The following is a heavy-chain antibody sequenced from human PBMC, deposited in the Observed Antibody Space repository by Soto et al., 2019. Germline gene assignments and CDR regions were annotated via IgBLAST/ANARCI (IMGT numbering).Heavy chain of an antibody. CDR3: ATLATYGSLNYYII. Sequence: PGGSLRLSCAVSGCNVNDAWMNLDRQAPGKGLEWVGLLKSKTDGGTTDYTTLVRGRFAISRDDSKNTLYLHMSSLKTEDTAVYYCATLATYGSLNYYIIWGQGTLVTVSS. J-gene: IGHJ4*02. D-gene: IGHD3-10*01. V-gene: IGHV3-15*07. CDR2: LKSKTDGGTT. CDR1: GCNVNDAW.